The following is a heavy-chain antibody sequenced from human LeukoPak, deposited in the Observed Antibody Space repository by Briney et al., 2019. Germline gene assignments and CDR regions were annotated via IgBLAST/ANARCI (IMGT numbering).Heavy chain of an antibody. J-gene: IGHJ3*02. D-gene: IGHD3-10*01. CDR1: GGSISSGGYY. CDR2: IYYSGCT. V-gene: IGHV4-31*03. CDR3: ARDPPGKRAFDI. Sequence: PSQTLSLTCTVSGGSISSGGYYWSWIRQHPGKGLEWIGYIYYSGCTYYNPSLKSRVTISVDTSKNQFSLKLSSVTAADTAVYYYARDPPGKRAFDIWGQGTMVTVSS.